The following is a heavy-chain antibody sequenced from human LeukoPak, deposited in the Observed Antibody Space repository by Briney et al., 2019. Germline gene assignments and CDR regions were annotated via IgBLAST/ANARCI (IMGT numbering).Heavy chain of an antibody. J-gene: IGHJ4*02. Sequence: GGSLRLSCAASGFTFSSYSMNWVRQAPGKGLEWVSYISSSSSTIYYADSVKGRFTISRDNAKNSLYLQMNGLRAEDTAVYYCARDLTTTMVRGVILPFDYWGQGTLVTVSS. CDR1: GFTFSSYS. V-gene: IGHV3-48*01. CDR2: ISSSSSTI. D-gene: IGHD3-10*01. CDR3: ARDLTTTMVRGVILPFDY.